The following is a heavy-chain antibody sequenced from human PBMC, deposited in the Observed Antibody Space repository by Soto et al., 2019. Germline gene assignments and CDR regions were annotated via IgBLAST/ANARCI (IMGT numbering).Heavy chain of an antibody. CDR1: GFTFSSYE. Sequence: GGSQRLSCAASGFTFSSYEMNWVRQAPGKGLEWVSYISSSGSTIYYADSVKGRFTISRDNAKNSLYLQMNSLRAEDTAVYYCANNYYDSSGYNYWGQGTLVTVSS. CDR2: ISSSGSTI. V-gene: IGHV3-48*03. CDR3: ANNYYDSSGYNY. J-gene: IGHJ4*02. D-gene: IGHD3-22*01.